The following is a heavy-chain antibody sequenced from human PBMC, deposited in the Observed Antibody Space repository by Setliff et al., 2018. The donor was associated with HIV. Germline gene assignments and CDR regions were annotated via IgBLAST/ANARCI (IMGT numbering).Heavy chain of an antibody. D-gene: IGHD2-15*01. CDR2: IKHGGSA. J-gene: IGHJ5*02. Sequence: PSETLSLTCAVYGGSFSGFYWTWIRQPPGKGLEWIGEIKHGGSANYNPSLKSRVTISVDGSTNQFSLKLGSVTAADAAVYYCARGAYCGGASCSLTRFDPWGQGTLVTSPQ. CDR1: GGSFSGFY. CDR3: ARGAYCGGASCSLTRFDP. V-gene: IGHV4-34*01.